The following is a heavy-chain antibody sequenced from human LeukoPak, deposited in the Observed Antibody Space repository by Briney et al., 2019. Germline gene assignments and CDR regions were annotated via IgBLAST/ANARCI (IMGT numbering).Heavy chain of an antibody. D-gene: IGHD1-1*01. J-gene: IGHJ5*02. V-gene: IGHV4-59*01. CDR1: GGSISNYY. CDR2: IYYSGST. CDR3: ARGGFLDPFDP. Sequence: PSETLSLTCTLSGGSISNYYWNWIRQPPGKGLDWIGYIYYSGSTKYNPSLKSRVTISVDTSKNQFSLRLSPVTAADTAVYYCARGGFLDPFDPWGQGTLVTVSS.